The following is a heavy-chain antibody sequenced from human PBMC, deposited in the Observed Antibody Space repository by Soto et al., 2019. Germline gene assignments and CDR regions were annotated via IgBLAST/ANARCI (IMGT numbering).Heavy chain of an antibody. CDR2: ISGSGGSP. CDR3: AREGDITAAFDY. V-gene: IGHV3-23*01. CDR1: GLIFSNYA. J-gene: IGHJ4*02. Sequence: EVQVLESGGVLVQPGGSPRLSCVAPGLIFSNYAMSWVRQAPGKGLEWVSGISGSGGSPHYADSAKGRFTISRDNSKNTLFLQMNTLRAEDTAVYYCAREGDITAAFDYWGQGTLVTVSS. D-gene: IGHD6-13*01.